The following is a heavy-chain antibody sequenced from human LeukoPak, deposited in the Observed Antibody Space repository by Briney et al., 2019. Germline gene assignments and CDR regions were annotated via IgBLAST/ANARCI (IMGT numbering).Heavy chain of an antibody. CDR1: GFTVSSNY. D-gene: IGHD4-17*01. CDR3: ARDLGPAVTTGGDYYYGMDV. CDR2: TYSGGST. J-gene: IGHJ6*04. Sequence: GGSLRLSCAASGFTVSSNYMSWVRQAPGKGLEWVSVTYSGGSTYYADSVKGRFTISRDNSKNTLYLQMNSLRAEDTAVYYCARDLGPAVTTGGDYYYGMDVWGKGTTVTVSS. V-gene: IGHV3-53*01.